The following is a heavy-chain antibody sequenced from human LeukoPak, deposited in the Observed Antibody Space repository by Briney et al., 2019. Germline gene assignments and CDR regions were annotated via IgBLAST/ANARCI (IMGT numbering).Heavy chain of an antibody. CDR1: GGTFSSHS. J-gene: IGHJ4*02. V-gene: IGHV1-69*13. CDR2: IIPMSSTT. CDR3: ARPRTYYDSWSGYPPFDY. Sequence: SVKVSCKASGGTFSSHSFNWVRQASGQGLEWLGGIIPMSSTTRYAQNFQGRVTITADESTSTAFMELSSLRPEDTAVYFCARPRTYYDSWSGYPPFDYWGQGTLVTVSS. D-gene: IGHD3-3*01.